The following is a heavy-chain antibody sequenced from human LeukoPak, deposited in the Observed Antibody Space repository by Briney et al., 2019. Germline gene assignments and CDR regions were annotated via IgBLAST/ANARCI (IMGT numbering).Heavy chain of an antibody. D-gene: IGHD3-3*01. CDR1: GFSFSSYS. CDR3: TTGGYDFWSGYYTGYHFDY. CDR2: ISSSSSTI. Sequence: GGSLRLSCAASGFSFSSYSMNWVRQAPGKGLEWISYISSSSSTIYYADSVKGRFTISRDNAKNSLYLQMNSLKTEDTAVYYCTTGGYDFWSGYYTGYHFDYWGQGTLVTVSS. J-gene: IGHJ4*02. V-gene: IGHV3-48*01.